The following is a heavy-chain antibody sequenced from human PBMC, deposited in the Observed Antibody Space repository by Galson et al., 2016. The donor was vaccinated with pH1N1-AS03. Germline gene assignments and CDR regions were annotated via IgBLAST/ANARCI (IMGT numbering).Heavy chain of an antibody. CDR3: ARGDRHAGSWVAY. J-gene: IGHJ4*02. CDR2: MNREGRYT. Sequence: SLRLSCAASGFTFSDYWMHWVRQVPGKGPVWVSRMNREGRYTTYADAVRGRFTISRDNAKSTLYLLLDGLTAEDAAVYYCARGDRHAGSWVAYWGQGTPVTVSS. CDR1: GFTFSDYW. V-gene: IGHV3-74*01. D-gene: IGHD6-13*01.